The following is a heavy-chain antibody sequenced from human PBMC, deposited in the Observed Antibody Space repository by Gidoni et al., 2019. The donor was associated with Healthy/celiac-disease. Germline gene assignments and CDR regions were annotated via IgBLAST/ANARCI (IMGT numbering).Heavy chain of an antibody. V-gene: IGHV3-23*01. Sequence: EVQLLESGGGLVQPGGSLRLSCAASGFPFSSYAMSWVRQAPGKGLEWVSAISGSGGSTYYADSVKGRFTISRDNSKNTLYLQMNSLRAEDTAVYYCAKLEAIHRNGGGMDVWGQGTTVTVSS. CDR3: AKLEAIHRNGGGMDV. D-gene: IGHD2-21*01. CDR1: GFPFSSYA. CDR2: ISGSGGST. J-gene: IGHJ6*02.